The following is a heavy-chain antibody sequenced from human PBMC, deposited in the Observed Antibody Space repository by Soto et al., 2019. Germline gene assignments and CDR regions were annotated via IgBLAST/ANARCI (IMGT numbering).Heavy chain of an antibody. CDR2: ISGSGDNT. Sequence: GGSLRLSCAASGFTFSSYAMSWVRQAPGKGLEWVSAISGSGDNTHYADSVKGRFTISRDNSKNTLYLQMNSLRAEDTAVYYCARDWAIWKPQYYFDYWGQGTLVTVSS. D-gene: IGHD3-3*01. J-gene: IGHJ4*02. CDR3: ARDWAIWKPQYYFDY. CDR1: GFTFSSYA. V-gene: IGHV3-23*01.